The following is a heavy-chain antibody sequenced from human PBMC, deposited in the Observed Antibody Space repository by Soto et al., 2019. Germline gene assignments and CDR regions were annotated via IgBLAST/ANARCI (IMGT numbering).Heavy chain of an antibody. D-gene: IGHD5-12*01. Sequence: PSETLSLTCTVSGGPVSRGGYSWSWIRQPPGKGLEWIGYIYHSGSTYYNPSLKSRVTISVDRSKNQFSLKLSSVTAADTAVYYCAAGGGLPRYYWGQGTLVTVSS. CDR2: IYHSGST. CDR3: AAGGGLPRYY. J-gene: IGHJ4*02. V-gene: IGHV4-30-2*01. CDR1: GGPVSRGGYS.